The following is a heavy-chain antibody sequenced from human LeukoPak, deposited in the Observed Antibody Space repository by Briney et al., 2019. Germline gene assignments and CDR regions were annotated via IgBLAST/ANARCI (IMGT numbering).Heavy chain of an antibody. Sequence: SETLSLTCTGSGGSISSYYWSWIRQPPGKGLEWIGYIYYSGSTNYNPSLKSRVTISVDTSKNQFSLKLSSVTAADTAVYYCARLELPAGWFDPWGQGTLVTVSS. D-gene: IGHD1-7*01. CDR1: GGSISSYY. CDR2: IYYSGST. V-gene: IGHV4-59*01. CDR3: ARLELPAGWFDP. J-gene: IGHJ5*02.